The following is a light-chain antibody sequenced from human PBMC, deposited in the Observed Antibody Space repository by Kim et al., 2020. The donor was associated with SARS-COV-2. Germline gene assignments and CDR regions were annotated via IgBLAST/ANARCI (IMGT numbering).Light chain of an antibody. CDR2: TAS. J-gene: IGKJ1*01. V-gene: IGKV1-5*03. Sequence: SVGDRVTITCRDSQSVSAWLAWYQQQPGKAPNLLIYTASSLESGVPSRFSASGSGTEFTLTISSLQPDDFATYYCLQYNAYSPWTFGQGTKVDIK. CDR3: LQYNAYSPWT. CDR1: QSVSAW.